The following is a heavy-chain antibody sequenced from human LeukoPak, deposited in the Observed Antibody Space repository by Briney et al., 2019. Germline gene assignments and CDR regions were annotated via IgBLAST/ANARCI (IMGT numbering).Heavy chain of an antibody. V-gene: IGHV3-21*01. CDR3: ARGPYCGGDCTGAFDI. J-gene: IGHJ3*02. CDR2: ISSSSSYI. CDR1: GFTFSSYW. Sequence: GGSLRLSCAASGFTFSSYWMHWVRQAPGKGLEWVSSISSSSSYIYYADSVKGRFTISRDNAKNSLYLQMNSLRAEDTAVYYCARGPYCGGDCTGAFDIWGQGTMVTVSS. D-gene: IGHD2-21*02.